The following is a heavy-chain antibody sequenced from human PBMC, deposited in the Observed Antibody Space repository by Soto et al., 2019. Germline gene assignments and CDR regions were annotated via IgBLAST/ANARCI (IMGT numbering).Heavy chain of an antibody. D-gene: IGHD2-8*01. CDR3: VSWVSAHFDY. CDR1: GFTFYRPHSHA. V-gene: IGHV3-23*01. J-gene: IGHJ4*01. CDR2: ISSNCAAT. Sequence: GGSLRLPCPPAGFTFYRPHSHAMSWVRQSPGKEPERVSTISSNCAATHYADSDQGRFTISKHASRNTVHLHMNSLRADDTATYFCVSWVSAHFDYCGHGTPVTVCS.